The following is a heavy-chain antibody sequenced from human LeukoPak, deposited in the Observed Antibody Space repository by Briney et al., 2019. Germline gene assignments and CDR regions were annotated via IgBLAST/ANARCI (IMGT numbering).Heavy chain of an antibody. D-gene: IGHD3-3*01. V-gene: IGHV1-69*04. Sequence: SVKVSCKASGGTFSSYAISWVRQAPGQGLEWMGRIIPILGIANYAQKFQGRVTITADKSTSTAYMELSSLRSEDTAVYYCAKYDFWSGYVDYWGQGTLVTVSS. CDR1: GGTFSSYA. CDR3: AKYDFWSGYVDY. CDR2: IIPILGIA. J-gene: IGHJ4*02.